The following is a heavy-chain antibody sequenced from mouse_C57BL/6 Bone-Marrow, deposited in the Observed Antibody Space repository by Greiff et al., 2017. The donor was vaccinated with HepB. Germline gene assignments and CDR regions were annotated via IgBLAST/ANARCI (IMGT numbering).Heavy chain of an antibody. CDR1: GYTFTDYE. CDR3: TTITTVVPFAY. Sequence: QVQLQQSGAELVRPGASVTLSCKASGYTFTDYEMHWVKQTPVHGLEWIGAIDPETGGTAYNQKFKGKAILTADKSSSTAYMELRSLTSEDSAVYYCTTITTVVPFAYRGQGTLVTVAA. CDR2: IDPETGGT. V-gene: IGHV1-15*01. J-gene: IGHJ3*01. D-gene: IGHD1-1*01.